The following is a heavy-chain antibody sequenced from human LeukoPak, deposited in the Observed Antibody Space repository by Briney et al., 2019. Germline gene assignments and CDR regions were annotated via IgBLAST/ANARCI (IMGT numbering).Heavy chain of an antibody. CDR2: IDWDDDK. J-gene: IGHJ4*02. D-gene: IGHD6-13*01. Sequence: SGPALVKPTQTLTLTCTFSGFSLSTSGMCVSWIRQPPGKALEWLARIDWDDDKYYSTSLKTRLTISKDTSKNQVVLTMTNMDPVDTATYYCARSVAAAWFTGEYYFDYWGQGTLVTVSS. CDR3: ARSVAAAWFTGEYYFDY. CDR1: GFSLSTSGMC. V-gene: IGHV2-70*11.